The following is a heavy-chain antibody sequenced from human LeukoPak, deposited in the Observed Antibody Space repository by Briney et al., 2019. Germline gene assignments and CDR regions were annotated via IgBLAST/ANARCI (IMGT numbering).Heavy chain of an antibody. Sequence: GGSLRLSCAASRFTFSSYSMNWVRQAPGKGLEWVSSISSSSSYIYYADSVKGRFTISRDNAKNSLYLQMNSLRAEDTAVYYCARDRGDERSDYYNSSGYYYFDYWGQGTLVTVSS. V-gene: IGHV3-21*01. CDR3: ARDRGDERSDYYNSSGYYYFDY. CDR2: ISSSSSYI. CDR1: RFTFSSYS. D-gene: IGHD3-22*01. J-gene: IGHJ4*02.